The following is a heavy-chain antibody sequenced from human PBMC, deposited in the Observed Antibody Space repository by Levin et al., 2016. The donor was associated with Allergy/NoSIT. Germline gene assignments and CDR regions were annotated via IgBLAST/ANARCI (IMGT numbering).Heavy chain of an antibody. Sequence: WIRQPPGKGLEWIGYIYYSGSTYYNPSLKSRVTISVDTSKNQFSLKLSSVTAADTAVYYCARDYGDQRLPGWFDPWGQGTLVTVSS. J-gene: IGHJ5*02. CDR3: ARDYGDQRLPGWFDP. CDR2: IYYSGST. D-gene: IGHD4-17*01. V-gene: IGHV4-30-4*01.